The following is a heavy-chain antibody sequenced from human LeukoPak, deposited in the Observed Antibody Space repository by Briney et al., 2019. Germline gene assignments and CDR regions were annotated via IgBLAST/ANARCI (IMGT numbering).Heavy chain of an antibody. Sequence: GGSLRLSCAASGFTFSSYWMSWVRQAPGKGLEWVANIKQDGSEKYYVDSVKGRSTISRDNAKNSLYLQMNSLRAEDTAVYYCARDADTYCGGDCHYYYMDVWGKGTTVTVSS. J-gene: IGHJ6*03. V-gene: IGHV3-7*01. CDR3: ARDADTYCGGDCHYYYMDV. CDR1: GFTFSSYW. CDR2: IKQDGSEK. D-gene: IGHD2-21*02.